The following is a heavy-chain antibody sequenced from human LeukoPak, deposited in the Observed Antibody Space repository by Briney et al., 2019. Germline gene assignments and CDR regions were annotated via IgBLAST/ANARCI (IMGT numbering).Heavy chain of an antibody. V-gene: IGHV3-7*01. D-gene: IGHD3-22*01. CDR2: IKQDGSEK. Sequence: PGGSLRLSCAASGFTFSSYWMSWVRQAAGKGLEWVANIKQDGSEKYYVDSVKGRFTISRDNAKNSLYLQMNSLRAEDTAVYYCARGSRYYDSSGTEGGADYWGQGTLVTVSS. J-gene: IGHJ4*02. CDR3: ARGSRYYDSSGTEGGADY. CDR1: GFTFSSYW.